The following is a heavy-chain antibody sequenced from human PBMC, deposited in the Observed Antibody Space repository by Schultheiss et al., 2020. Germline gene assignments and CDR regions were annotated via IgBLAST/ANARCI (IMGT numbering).Heavy chain of an antibody. J-gene: IGHJ4*02. D-gene: IGHD3-22*01. CDR2: IYYSGST. CDR3: ARHLDSSGYYPFDY. CDR1: GGSISSYY. Sequence: ESLKISCTVSGGSISSYYWGWIRQPPGKGLEWIGSIYYSGSTYYNPSLKSRVTISVDTSKNQFSLKLSSVTAADTAVYYCARHLDSSGYYPFDYWGQGNLVTVSS. V-gene: IGHV4-39*01.